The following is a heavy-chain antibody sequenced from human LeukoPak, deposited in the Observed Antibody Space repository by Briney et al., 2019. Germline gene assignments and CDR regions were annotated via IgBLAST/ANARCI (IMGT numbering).Heavy chain of an antibody. CDR1: GFSLSSYE. D-gene: IGHD1-14*01. V-gene: IGHV3-74*01. CDR3: ARLPTGSPLHY. J-gene: IGHJ4*02. CDR2: ISSDGSST. Sequence: PGGSLRLSCEASGFSLSSYEMNWVRQAPGKGLVWVSSISSDGSSTRYADSVKGRFTISRDNAKDTLYLQMNSLRAEDTAVYYCARLPTGSPLHYWGQGTLVTVSS.